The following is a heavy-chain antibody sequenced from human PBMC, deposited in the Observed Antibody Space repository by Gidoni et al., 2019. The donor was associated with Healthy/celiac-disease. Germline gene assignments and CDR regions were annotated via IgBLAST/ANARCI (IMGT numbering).Heavy chain of an antibody. D-gene: IGHD3-22*01. CDR1: GFTFRSYG. CDR3: AKDKPPTAYYDSSGSLDY. CDR2: ISYDGSNK. J-gene: IGHJ4*02. V-gene: IGHV3-30*18. Sequence: QVQLVEPGGGVVQPGRSLRLSCAASGFTFRSYGMHWVRQAPGKGLEWVAVISYDGSNKYYADSVKGRFTISRDNSKNTLYLQMNSLRAEDTAVYYCAKDKPPTAYYDSSGSLDYWGQGTLVTVSS.